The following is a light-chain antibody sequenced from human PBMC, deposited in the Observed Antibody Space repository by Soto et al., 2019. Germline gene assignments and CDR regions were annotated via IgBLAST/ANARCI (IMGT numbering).Light chain of an antibody. CDR2: GAS. CDR1: QSVSSN. CDR3: QQYNNWPPLT. J-gene: IGKJ4*01. V-gene: IGKV3-15*01. Sequence: EIVMTQSPATLSVSPGERATLSCRASQSVSSNLAWYQQKPGQAPRLLIYGASTRATGIPARFNGSGSGTEFTLTISSLQSEDFAVYYCQQYNNWPPLTLGGGTTVEIK.